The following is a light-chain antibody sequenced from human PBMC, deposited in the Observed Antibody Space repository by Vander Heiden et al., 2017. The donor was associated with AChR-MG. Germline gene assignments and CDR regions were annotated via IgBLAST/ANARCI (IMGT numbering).Light chain of an antibody. CDR2: DAS. V-gene: IGKV3-15*01. CDR1: QSVSSN. CDR3: QQYNDGPPWT. Sequence: EIVTTQSPATLSVSRGERATLSCRASQSVSSNLAWYQQKPGQAPRLLIYDASLRATGIPARFAGSVSGTDFILTISGLGSEDFAVYYCQQYNDGPPWTFGQGTKVEIK. J-gene: IGKJ1*01.